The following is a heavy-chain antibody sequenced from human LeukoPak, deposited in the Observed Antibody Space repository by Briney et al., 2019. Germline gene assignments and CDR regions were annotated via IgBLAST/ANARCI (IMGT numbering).Heavy chain of an antibody. V-gene: IGHV3-21*01. J-gene: IGHJ4*02. D-gene: IGHD4-23*01. CDR2: ISSSSTYI. Sequence: PGGSLRLSCAASGFTFSSYSMNWVRQAPGMGLEWVSSISSSSTYIHYADSVKGRFTISRDNTKNALYLQMNSLRAEDTAVYYCARVYGGNPDYWGQGTLVTVSS. CDR1: GFTFSSYS. CDR3: ARVYGGNPDY.